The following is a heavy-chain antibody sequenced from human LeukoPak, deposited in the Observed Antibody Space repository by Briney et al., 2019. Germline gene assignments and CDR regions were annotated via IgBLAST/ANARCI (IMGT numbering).Heavy chain of an antibody. CDR2: IYSGGST. Sequence: PGGSLRLSCAASGFTVSSNYMSWVRQAPGKGLEWVSVIYSGGSTYYADSVKGRFTNSRDNSKNTLYLQMTSLRAEDTAVYYCARDGYSSSSGSNYYYYGMDVWGQGTTVTVSS. D-gene: IGHD6-6*01. J-gene: IGHJ6*02. V-gene: IGHV3-66*01. CDR1: GFTVSSNY. CDR3: ARDGYSSSSGSNYYYYGMDV.